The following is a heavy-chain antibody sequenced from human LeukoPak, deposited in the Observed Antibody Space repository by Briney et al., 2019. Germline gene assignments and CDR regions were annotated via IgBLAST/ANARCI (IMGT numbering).Heavy chain of an antibody. CDR3: ARDGGIAAAGNWFDP. J-gene: IGHJ5*02. V-gene: IGHV4-4*07. CDR2: IYTSGST. Sequence: SETLSLTCTVSGGSISSYYWSWIRQPAGKGLEWIGRIYTSGSTNYNPSLKSRVTISVDKSKNQFSLKLSSVTAADTAVDYCARDGGIAAAGNWFDPWGQGTLVTVSS. D-gene: IGHD6-13*01. CDR1: GGSISSYY.